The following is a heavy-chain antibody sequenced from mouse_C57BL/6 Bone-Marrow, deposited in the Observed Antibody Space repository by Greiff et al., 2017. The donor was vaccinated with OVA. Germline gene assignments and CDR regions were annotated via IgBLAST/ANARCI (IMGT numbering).Heavy chain of an antibody. CDR1: GFNIKDDY. J-gene: IGHJ2*01. D-gene: IGHD2-14*01. Sequence: EVQLQQSGAELVRPGASVKLSCTASGFNIKDDYMHWVKQRPEQGLEWIGWIDPENGDTEYASKFQGKATITADTSSNTAYLQLSSLTSEDTAVYYCTGTGRGIDDWGQGTTLTVSS. CDR3: TGTGRGIDD. CDR2: IDPENGDT. V-gene: IGHV14-4*01.